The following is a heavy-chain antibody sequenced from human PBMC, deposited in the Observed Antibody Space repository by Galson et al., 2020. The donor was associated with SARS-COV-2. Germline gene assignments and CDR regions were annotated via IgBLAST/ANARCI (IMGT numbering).Heavy chain of an antibody. CDR1: GFTFSNYA. V-gene: IGHV3-23*01. CDR2: IGGSGGST. J-gene: IGHJ4*02. Sequence: GGSLRLSCAASGFTFSNYAMSWVRQAPGKGLEWVSAIGGSGGSTYYADSVKGRFTISRDNSKNTLYLQMNSLRAEDAAVYYCAKRDDSSGYPYYCDYWGQGTLVTVS. D-gene: IGHD3-22*01. CDR3: AKRDDSSGYPYYCDY.